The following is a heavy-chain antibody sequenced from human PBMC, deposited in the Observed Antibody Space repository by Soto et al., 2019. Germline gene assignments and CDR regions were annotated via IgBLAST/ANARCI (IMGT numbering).Heavy chain of an antibody. CDR3: ARDQAGIYYFDY. CDR2: ISYDGSNK. J-gene: IGHJ4*02. CDR1: GFTFSSYA. V-gene: IGHV3-30-3*01. Sequence: GALVLSCAASGFTFSSYAMHGVRQAPGKGLEWVAVISYDGSNKYYADSVKGRFTISRDNSKNTLYLQMNSLRAEDTAVYYCARDQAGIYYFDYWGQGTLVTVSS. D-gene: IGHD3-10*01.